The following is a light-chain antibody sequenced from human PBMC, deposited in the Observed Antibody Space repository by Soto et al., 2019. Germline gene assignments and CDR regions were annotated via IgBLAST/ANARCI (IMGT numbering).Light chain of an antibody. CDR1: EDVYINS. CDR2: GAA. CDR3: QQYGASPLT. Sequence: EIVLTQSPGILSFSPGERATLSCRASEDVYINSLAWYQQKPGQPPRLLIYGAATRASAVPDRFSGSGSGADFALTITRLEPEDFAVYYCQQYGASPLTFGPGTRVD. J-gene: IGKJ3*01. V-gene: IGKV3-20*01.